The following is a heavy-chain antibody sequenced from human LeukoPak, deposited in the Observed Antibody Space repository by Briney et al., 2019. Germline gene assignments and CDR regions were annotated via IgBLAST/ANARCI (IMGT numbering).Heavy chain of an antibody. V-gene: IGHV3-48*03. CDR1: GFTFSSYE. D-gene: IGHD3-16*01. Sequence: GGSLRLSCAASGFTFSSYEMNWVRQAPGKGLEWVSYISSSGSTIYYADSVKGRFTISRDNAKNSLYLQMNSLRAEDTAVYYCARGIWGSYVDYWGQGTLVTVSS. CDR2: ISSSGSTI. CDR3: ARGIWGSYVDY. J-gene: IGHJ4*02.